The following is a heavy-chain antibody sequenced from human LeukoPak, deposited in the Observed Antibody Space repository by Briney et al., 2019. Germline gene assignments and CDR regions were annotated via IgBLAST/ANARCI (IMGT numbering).Heavy chain of an antibody. J-gene: IGHJ4*02. CDR2: IYYSGST. Sequence: PSETLSLTCTVSGGSISSHYWSWIRQPPGKGLEWIGYIYYSGSTNYNPSLKSRVTISVDTSKNQFSLKLSSVTAADTPVYYCARHQGSSSSEFDYWGQGTLVTVSS. CDR1: GGSISSHY. D-gene: IGHD6-6*01. V-gene: IGHV4-59*11. CDR3: ARHQGSSSSEFDY.